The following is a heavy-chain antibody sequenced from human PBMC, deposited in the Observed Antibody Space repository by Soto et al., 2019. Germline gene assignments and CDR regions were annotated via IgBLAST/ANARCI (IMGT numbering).Heavy chain of an antibody. CDR3: VAHGRLVAFDI. J-gene: IGHJ3*02. Sequence: EVQLVESGGGLVQPGGSLRLSCAASGFTFSSYWMHWVRQAPGKGLVWASRINSDGSSTSYADSVKGRFTISRDNAKNTLYLQMNSLRAEDTAVYYCVAHGRLVAFDIWGQGTMVTVSS. CDR1: GFTFSSYW. D-gene: IGHD6-19*01. V-gene: IGHV3-74*01. CDR2: INSDGSST.